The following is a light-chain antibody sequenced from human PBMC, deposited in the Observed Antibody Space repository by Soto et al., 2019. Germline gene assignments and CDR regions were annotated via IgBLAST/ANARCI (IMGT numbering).Light chain of an antibody. CDR1: QSVSGW. Sequence: DIQMTQSPSTLSASVGDRVTITCRASQSVSGWLAWYQQKPGKAPKLLIYDASSLESGVPSRFSGSGSGTEFTLTINSLQPDDFATYYCQQYNSYWTFGQGTKVDIX. J-gene: IGKJ1*01. CDR3: QQYNSYWT. CDR2: DAS. V-gene: IGKV1-5*01.